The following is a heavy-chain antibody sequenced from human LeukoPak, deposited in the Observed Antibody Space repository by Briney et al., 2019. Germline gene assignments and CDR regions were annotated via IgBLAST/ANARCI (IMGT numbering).Heavy chain of an antibody. J-gene: IGHJ5*02. Sequence: GGSLRLSCVASGFTFSSYGMHWVRQSPGKGLEWVAVIWYDGTNKYYADSVKGRFAISRDNSKNKLYLQMNSLRAEDTAVYYCVREALLYSGYHGQYNWFDPWGQGTLVTVSS. D-gene: IGHD5-12*01. CDR2: IWYDGTNK. V-gene: IGHV3-33*01. CDR1: GFTFSSYG. CDR3: VREALLYSGYHGQYNWFDP.